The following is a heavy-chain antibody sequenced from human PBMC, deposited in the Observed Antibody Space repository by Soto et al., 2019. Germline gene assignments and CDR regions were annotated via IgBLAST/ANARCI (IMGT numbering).Heavy chain of an antibody. Sequence: EVQLVESGGGLAQPGGSLRLSCAASGFTFSDHYMDWVRQAPGKGLEWVGRIRKRINSYTTEYAASVKGRFTISRDDSKNPQYLQMNSLKTDDTAVYYCSRVMVVAGHYYFDYWGQGTLVTVSS. CDR2: IRKRINSYTT. CDR3: SRVMVVAGHYYFDY. J-gene: IGHJ4*02. CDR1: GFTFSDHY. D-gene: IGHD6-19*01. V-gene: IGHV3-72*01.